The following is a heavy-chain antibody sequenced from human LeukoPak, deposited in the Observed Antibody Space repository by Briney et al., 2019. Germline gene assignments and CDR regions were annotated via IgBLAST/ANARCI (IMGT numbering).Heavy chain of an antibody. J-gene: IGHJ4*02. CDR1: GYTLTELS. CDR2: FDPEDGET. CDR3: ATEGPYSSSWSFDY. D-gene: IGHD6-13*01. V-gene: IGHV1-24*01. Sequence: ASVKVSCKVSGYTLTELSMHWVRQAPGTGLEWMGGFDPEDGETIYAQKFQGRVTMTEDTSTDTAYMELSSLRSEDTAVYYCATEGPYSSSWSFDYWGQGTLVTVSS.